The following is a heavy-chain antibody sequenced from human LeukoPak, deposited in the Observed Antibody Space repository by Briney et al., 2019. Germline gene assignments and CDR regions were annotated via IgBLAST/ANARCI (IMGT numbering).Heavy chain of an antibody. CDR1: GFSFSRHA. V-gene: IGHV3-23*05. CDR2: IFDSGAPS. Sequence: PGGSLRLSCVASGFSFSRHAMTWVRQAPGKAPEWVSSIFDSGAPSYYADSVKGRFTISRDNSGNTFYLQMENLRAEDSATYYCTKAVGGGRDAYDVWGLGTRVIVSS. J-gene: IGHJ3*01. CDR3: TKAVGGGRDAYDV. D-gene: IGHD3-16*01.